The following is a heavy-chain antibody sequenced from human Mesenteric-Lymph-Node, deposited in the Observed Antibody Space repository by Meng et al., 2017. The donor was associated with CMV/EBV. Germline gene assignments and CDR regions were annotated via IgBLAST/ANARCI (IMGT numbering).Heavy chain of an antibody. CDR3: ARNLFASGSYYNVPMGY. CDR1: GFAFSDSW. D-gene: IGHD3-10*01. Sequence: GESLKISCAASGFAFSDSWMSWVRQAPGKGLEWVASIKQDGSEKYYVDSVKGRFTISRDNAKNSLYLQMNSLRAEDTAVYYCARNLFASGSYYNVPMGYWGQGTLVTVSS. J-gene: IGHJ4*02. CDR2: IKQDGSEK. V-gene: IGHV3-7*01.